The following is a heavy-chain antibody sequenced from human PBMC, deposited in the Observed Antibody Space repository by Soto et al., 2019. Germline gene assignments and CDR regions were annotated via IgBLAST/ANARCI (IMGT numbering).Heavy chain of an antibody. Sequence: SVKVSCKASGGTFSSYAISWVRQAPGQGLEWMGGIIPIFGTANYAQKFQGRVTITADKSTSTAYMELSSLRSEDTAVYYCARVGSDYDEEIFDYWGQGTLVTAPQ. V-gene: IGHV1-69*06. D-gene: IGHD5-12*01. CDR1: GGTFSSYA. CDR2: IIPIFGTA. CDR3: ARVGSDYDEEIFDY. J-gene: IGHJ4*02.